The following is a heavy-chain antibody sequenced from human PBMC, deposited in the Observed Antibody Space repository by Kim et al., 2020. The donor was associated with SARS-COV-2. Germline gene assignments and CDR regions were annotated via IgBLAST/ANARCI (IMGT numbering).Heavy chain of an antibody. D-gene: IGHD5-12*01. CDR3: ARSPEWLRSPRYFDY. Sequence: SETLSLTCTVSGGSISSGGYYWSWIRQHPGKGLEWIGYIYYSGSTYYNPSLKSRVTISVDTSKNQFSLKLSSVTAADTAVYYCARSPEWLRSPRYFDYWGQGTLVTVSS. CDR1: GGSISSGGYY. J-gene: IGHJ4*02. CDR2: IYYSGST. V-gene: IGHV4-31*03.